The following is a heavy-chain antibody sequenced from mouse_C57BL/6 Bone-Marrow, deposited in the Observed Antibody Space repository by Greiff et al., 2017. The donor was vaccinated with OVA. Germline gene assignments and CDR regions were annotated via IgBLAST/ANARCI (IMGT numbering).Heavy chain of an antibody. J-gene: IGHJ1*03. Sequence: EVHLVESGGGLVKPGGSLKLSCAASGFTFSSYAMSWVRQTPEKRLEWVATISDGGSYTYYPDNVKGRFTISRDNAKNNLYLQMSHLKSEDTAMYYCARGGYHWYFDVWGTGTTVAVSS. D-gene: IGHD2-2*01. CDR3: ARGGYHWYFDV. CDR1: GFTFSSYA. V-gene: IGHV5-4*01. CDR2: ISDGGSYT.